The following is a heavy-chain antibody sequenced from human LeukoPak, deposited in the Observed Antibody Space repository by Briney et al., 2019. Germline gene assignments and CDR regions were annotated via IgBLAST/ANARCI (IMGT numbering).Heavy chain of an antibody. D-gene: IGHD4-17*01. J-gene: IGHJ4*02. CDR2: INHSGST. CDR1: GGSFSGYY. Sequence: PSETLSLTCAVYGGSFSGYYWSWIRQPPGKGLEWIGEINHSGSTNYNPSLKSRVTISVDTSKNQFSLKLSSVTAADTAAYYCARLSTVTKPDYWGQGTLVTVSS. CDR3: ARLSTVTKPDY. V-gene: IGHV4-34*01.